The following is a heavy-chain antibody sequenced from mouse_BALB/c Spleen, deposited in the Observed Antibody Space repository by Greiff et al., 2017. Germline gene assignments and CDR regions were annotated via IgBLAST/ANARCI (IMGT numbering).Heavy chain of an antibody. CDR2: IYPGDGDT. CDR3: ARGPYGNFLAY. CDR1: GYTFTSYW. J-gene: IGHJ3*01. D-gene: IGHD2-1*01. V-gene: IGHV1-87*01. Sequence: QVQLKQSGAELARPGASVKLSCKASGYTFTSYWMQWVNQRPGQGLEWIGAIYPGDGDTRYTQKFKGKATLTADKSSSTAYMQLSSLASEDSAVYYCARGPYGNFLAYWGQGTLVTVSA.